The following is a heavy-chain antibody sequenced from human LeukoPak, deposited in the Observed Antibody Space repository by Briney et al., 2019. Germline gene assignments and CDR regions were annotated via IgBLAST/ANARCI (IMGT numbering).Heavy chain of an antibody. J-gene: IGHJ4*02. CDR3: ASYLSGWPMKY. CDR2: INPSGGST. V-gene: IGHV1-46*01. Sequence: GALLKVSCTASGYTFTNYHMHWVRQAPGQGLEWMGIINPSGGSTTYAQKFQGRVTMTRDMSTSTVYMELSSLRSEDTAVYYCASYLSGWPMKYWGQGTLVTVSS. D-gene: IGHD6-19*01. CDR1: GYTFTNYH.